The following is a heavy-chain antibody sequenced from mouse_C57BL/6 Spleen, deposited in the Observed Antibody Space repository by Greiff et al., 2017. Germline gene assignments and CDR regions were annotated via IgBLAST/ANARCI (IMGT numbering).Heavy chain of an antibody. CDR2: ISDGGSYT. J-gene: IGHJ4*01. Sequence: EVMLVESGGGLVKPGGSLKLSCAASGFTFSSYAMSWVRQTPEKRLEWVATISDGGSYTYYPDNVKGRFTISRDNAKNNLYLQMSHLKSEDTAMYYCASYSNPYYYAMDYWGQGTSVTVSS. V-gene: IGHV5-4*03. CDR1: GFTFSSYA. CDR3: ASYSNPYYYAMDY. D-gene: IGHD2-5*01.